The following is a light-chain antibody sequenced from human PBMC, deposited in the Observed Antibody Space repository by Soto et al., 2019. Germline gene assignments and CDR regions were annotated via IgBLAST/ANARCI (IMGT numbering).Light chain of an antibody. CDR3: QQYNNWPPIT. V-gene: IGKV3-15*01. J-gene: IGKJ5*01. CDR2: GAS. Sequence: ETVMTQSPATLSVSPGAGATLSCRATESINQNLAWYQQKPGQAPRLLIHGASYRATGIPDRFSGRGSGTEFTLTISRLEPEDFAVYYCQQYNNWPPITFGQGTRLEIK. CDR1: ESINQN.